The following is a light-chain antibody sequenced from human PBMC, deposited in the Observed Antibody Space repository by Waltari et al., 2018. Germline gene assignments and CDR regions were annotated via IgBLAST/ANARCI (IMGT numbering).Light chain of an antibody. J-gene: IGKJ4*01. CDR2: AAS. V-gene: IGKV1-8*01. CDR1: QGISSY. Sequence: AIRMTQSPSSLSASTGDRVTITSRASQGISSYLAWYQQKPGKAPKLRIYAASTLQSGVPSRFSGSGSGTDFTLTISCLQSEDFATYYCQQYYSYPPFGGGTKVEIK. CDR3: QQYYSYPP.